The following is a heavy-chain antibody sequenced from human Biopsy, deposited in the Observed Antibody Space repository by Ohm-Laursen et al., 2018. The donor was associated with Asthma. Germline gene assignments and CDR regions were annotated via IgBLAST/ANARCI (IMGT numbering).Heavy chain of an antibody. J-gene: IGHJ4*02. CDR3: ARGRGYCRDGNCYNYYFEN. Sequence: SQTLSLTCTVSGASISSGGYYWSWIRHHPGSGLEWIGYIDYSGITYYNPSLKSRVSLSPDTSKNQFSLRLSSLTAADTAVYYCARGRGYCRDGNCYNYYFENWGQGTLVTVSS. CDR2: IDYSGIT. V-gene: IGHV4-31*03. CDR1: GASISSGGYY. D-gene: IGHD2-15*01.